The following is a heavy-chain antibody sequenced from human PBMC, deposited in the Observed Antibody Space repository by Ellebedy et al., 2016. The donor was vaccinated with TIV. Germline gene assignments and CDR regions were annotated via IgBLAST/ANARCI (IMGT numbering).Heavy chain of an antibody. J-gene: IGHJ4*02. CDR3: ATRHVVLHQ. D-gene: IGHD2-2*01. V-gene: IGHV3-66*01. CDR2: IYSGGGT. CDR1: GFTVSTNY. Sequence: PGGSLRLSCAASGFTVSTNYMSWARQAPGTGLEWVSLIYSGGGTSYAGSVKGRITISRDNSKNTLYLQITSLRAEDTAVYYCATRHVVLHQWGQGTLVTVSS.